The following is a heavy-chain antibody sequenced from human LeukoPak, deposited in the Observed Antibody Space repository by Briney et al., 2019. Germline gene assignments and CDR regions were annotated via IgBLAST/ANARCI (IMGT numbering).Heavy chain of an antibody. CDR2: ISGSGGST. J-gene: IGHJ3*02. CDR3: AKDVHYDSSGYDAFDI. Sequence: GGSLRLSRAASGFTFSSYAMSWVRQAPGKGLEWVSAISGSGGSTYYADSVKGRFTISRDNSKNTLYLQMNSLRAEDTAVYYCAKDVHYDSSGYDAFDIWGQGTMVTVSS. D-gene: IGHD3-22*01. CDR1: GFTFSSYA. V-gene: IGHV3-23*01.